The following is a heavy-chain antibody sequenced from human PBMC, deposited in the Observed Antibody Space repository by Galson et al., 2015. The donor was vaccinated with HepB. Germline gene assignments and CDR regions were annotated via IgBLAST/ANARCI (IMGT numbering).Heavy chain of an antibody. CDR2: MNPNSGNT. V-gene: IGHV1-8*01. CDR1: GYTFTSYD. CDR3: AREVRVGATLTFVY. J-gene: IGHJ4*02. D-gene: IGHD1-26*01. Sequence: SVKVSCKASGYTFTSYDINWVRQATGQGLEWMGWMNPNSGNTGYAQKFQGRVTMTRNTSISTAYMELSSLRSEDTAVYYCAREVRVGATLTFVYWGQGTLVTVSS.